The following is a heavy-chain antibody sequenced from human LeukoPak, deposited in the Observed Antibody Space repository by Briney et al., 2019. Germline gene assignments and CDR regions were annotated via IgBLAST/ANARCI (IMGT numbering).Heavy chain of an antibody. CDR2: IKQDGVEK. V-gene: IGHV3-7*01. D-gene: IGHD3-22*01. J-gene: IGHJ3*02. CDR3: AKDNANYYDSSFAFDI. Sequence: GGSLRLSCAVSEFIFSNYWVTWVRQAPGKGLEWVANIKQDGVEKYYADSVKGRFTISRDTAKNSLYLQMNSLRVEDTALYYCAKDNANYYDSSFAFDIWGQGTMVTVSS. CDR1: EFIFSNYW.